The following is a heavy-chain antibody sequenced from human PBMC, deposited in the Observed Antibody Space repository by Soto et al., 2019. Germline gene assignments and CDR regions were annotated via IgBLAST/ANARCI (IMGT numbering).Heavy chain of an antibody. V-gene: IGHV4-34*01. J-gene: IGHJ6*02. Sequence: TLSLTCAVYGGSFSGYYWSWIRQPPGKGLEWIGEINHSGSTNYNPSLKSRVTISVDTSKNQFSLKLSSVTAADTAVYYCAGRLTTVNYYYYGMDVWGQGTTVTV. CDR3: AGRLTTVNYYYYGMDV. CDR1: GGSFSGYY. D-gene: IGHD4-17*01. CDR2: INHSGST.